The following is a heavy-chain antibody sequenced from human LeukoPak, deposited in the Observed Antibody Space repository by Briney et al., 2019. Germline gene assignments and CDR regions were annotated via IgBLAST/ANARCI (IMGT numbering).Heavy chain of an antibody. CDR2: INPNSGAT. CDR3: AREVRIVVVVAGPMDV. J-gene: IGHJ6*03. Sequence: ASVKVSCKTSGYTFTGYFMRWVRQAPGQGLEWMGWINPNSGATNYAHKFQGRVTMTRDTSISTASMELSSLKSDDTAVYYCAREVRIVVVVAGPMDVWGKGTTVTVSS. V-gene: IGHV1-2*07. CDR1: GYTFTGYF. D-gene: IGHD2-15*01.